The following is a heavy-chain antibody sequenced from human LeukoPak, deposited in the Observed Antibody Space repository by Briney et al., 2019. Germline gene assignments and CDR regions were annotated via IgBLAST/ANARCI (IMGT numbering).Heavy chain of an antibody. D-gene: IGHD3-22*01. V-gene: IGHV3-21*01. CDR2: ISSSSSYI. CDR1: GFTFSSYS. Sequence: GGSPRLSCAASGFTFSSYSMNWVRQAPGKGLEWVSSISSSSSYIYYADSVKGRFTISRDNAENSLYLQMNSLRAEDTAVYYCAITTYYYDSSGYHYFDHWGQGTLVTVSS. CDR3: AITTYYYDSSGYHYFDH. J-gene: IGHJ4*02.